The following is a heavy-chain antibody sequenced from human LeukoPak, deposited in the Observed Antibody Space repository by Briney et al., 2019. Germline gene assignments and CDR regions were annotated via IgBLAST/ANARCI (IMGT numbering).Heavy chain of an antibody. D-gene: IGHD3-3*01. CDR3: ARAPTITIFGVVIKQAWFDP. V-gene: IGHV4-61*01. CDR1: GGSVSSGSYY. Sequence: SETLSLTCTVSGGSVSSGSYYWSWIRQPPGKGLEWIGYMYYSGSTNYNPSLKSRVTISVDTSKNQFSLKLSSVTAADTAVYYCARAPTITIFGVVIKQAWFDPWGQGTLVTVSS. J-gene: IGHJ5*02. CDR2: MYYSGST.